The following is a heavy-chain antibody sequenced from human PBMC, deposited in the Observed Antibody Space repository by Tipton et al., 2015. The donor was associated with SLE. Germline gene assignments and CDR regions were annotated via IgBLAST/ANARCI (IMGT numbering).Heavy chain of an antibody. Sequence: SLRLSCAASRFTFSSYAMHWVRQAPGKGLEWVAFMSYDGSNDDYADSVKGRFTISRDNSKNTLYLQMNSLRAEDTAVYYCAPHPVVVTEWFDPWGQGTLVTVSS. CDR3: APHPVVVTEWFDP. J-gene: IGHJ5*02. CDR1: RFTFSSYA. D-gene: IGHD2-21*02. V-gene: IGHV3-30-3*01. CDR2: MSYDGSND.